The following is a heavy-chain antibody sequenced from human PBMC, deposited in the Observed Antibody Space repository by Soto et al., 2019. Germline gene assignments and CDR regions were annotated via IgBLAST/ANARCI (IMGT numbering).Heavy chain of an antibody. CDR2: IIPISGTA. D-gene: IGHD2-2*01. CDR3: ARSQGSSTSLEIYYYYYYGMDV. V-gene: IGHV1-69*01. Sequence: QVQLVQSGAEVKKPGSSVKVSYKASGGTFSSYAISWVRQAPGQGLEWMGGIIPISGTANHAQKFQGRVTITADESTSTAYMELSSLRSEDTAVYYCARSQGSSTSLEIYYYYYYGMDVWGQGTTVTVSS. J-gene: IGHJ6*02. CDR1: GGTFSSYA.